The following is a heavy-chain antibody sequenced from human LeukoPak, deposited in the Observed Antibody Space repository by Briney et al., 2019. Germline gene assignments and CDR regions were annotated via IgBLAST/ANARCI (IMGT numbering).Heavy chain of an antibody. D-gene: IGHD3-10*01. Sequence: GGSLRLSCAASGFTFSSYDMNWVRQAPGKGLEWVSYISSSGSTIYYADSVKGRFTISRDNAKNSLYLQMNSLRAEDTAVYYCARDQYGSGDGYYMDVWGKGTTVTVSS. CDR3: ARDQYGSGDGYYMDV. J-gene: IGHJ6*03. V-gene: IGHV3-48*03. CDR1: GFTFSSYD. CDR2: ISSSGSTI.